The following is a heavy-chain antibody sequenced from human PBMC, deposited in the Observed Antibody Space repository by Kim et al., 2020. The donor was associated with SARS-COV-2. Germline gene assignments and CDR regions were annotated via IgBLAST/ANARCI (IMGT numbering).Heavy chain of an antibody. V-gene: IGHV4-39*01. J-gene: IGHJ5*02. CDR2: IFYSGST. Sequence: SETLSLTCTVSGASVLFSNYYWGWIRQPPGKGLEWIGSIFYSGSTYSNPSLKSRVTISVDTSKNQFSLKLSSVTAADTAVYYCAGRTYYVPFDPWGQGTLVTVSS. D-gene: IGHD3-10*02. CDR3: AGRTYYVPFDP. CDR1: GASVLFSNYY.